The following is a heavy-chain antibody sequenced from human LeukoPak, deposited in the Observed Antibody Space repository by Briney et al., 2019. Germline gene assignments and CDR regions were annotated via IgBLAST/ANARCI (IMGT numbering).Heavy chain of an antibody. J-gene: IGHJ4*02. CDR2: INPNSGGT. CDR1: GYTFTGYY. D-gene: IGHD3-3*01. V-gene: IGHV1-2*02. Sequence: ASVKVSCKASGYTFTGYYMHWVRQAPGQGLEWMGWINPNSGGTNYAQKFQGRVTMTRDTSISTAYMELSRLRSDDTAVYYCARDPSPTIFGVVTAAGWWGQGTLVTVSS. CDR3: ARDPSPTIFGVVTAAGW.